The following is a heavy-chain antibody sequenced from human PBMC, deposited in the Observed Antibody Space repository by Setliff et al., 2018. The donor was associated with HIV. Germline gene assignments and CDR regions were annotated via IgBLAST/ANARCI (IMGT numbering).Heavy chain of an antibody. CDR1: GGSISSYY. CDR2: IYSSGDS. V-gene: IGHV4-39*02. Sequence: SETLSLTCTVSGGSISSYYWGWIRQPPGKGLEWIGTIYSSGDSFYDPSLKSRVTTSIDSSKNQFSLKLSSVTAADTAVYYCAREDIAVAPAFDIWGQGTMVTVSS. D-gene: IGHD6-19*01. CDR3: AREDIAVAPAFDI. J-gene: IGHJ3*02.